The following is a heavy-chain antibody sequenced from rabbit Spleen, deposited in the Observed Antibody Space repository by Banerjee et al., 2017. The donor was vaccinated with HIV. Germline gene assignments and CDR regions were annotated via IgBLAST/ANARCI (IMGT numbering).Heavy chain of an antibody. J-gene: IGHJ3*01. D-gene: IGHD1-1*01. CDR1: GFSFSSRYY. Sequence: QSLEESGGDLVKPGASLTLTCTASGFSFSSRYYMCWVRQAPGKGLEWIACIYSGSSGDTYYASWATGRFTFSRTSSTTVTLQMTSLTAADTAAYFCARDLTGIIGWNFYLWGQGTLVTVS. CDR2: IYSGSSGDT. V-gene: IGHV1S40*01. CDR3: ARDLTGIIGWNFYL.